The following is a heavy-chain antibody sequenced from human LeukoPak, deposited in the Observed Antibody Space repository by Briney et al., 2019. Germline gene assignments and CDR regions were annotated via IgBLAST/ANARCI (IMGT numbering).Heavy chain of an antibody. CDR1: GGSISSGDYY. D-gene: IGHD3-3*01. CDR3: ARDTIFGVALYYYGMDV. Sequence: PSETLSLTCTVSGGSISSGDYYWSWIRQPPGKGLEWIGYIYYSGSTYYNPSLKSRVTISVDTSKNQFSLKLSSVTAADTAVYYCARDTIFGVALYYYGMDVWGQGTTVTVSS. V-gene: IGHV4-30-4*01. CDR2: IYYSGST. J-gene: IGHJ6*02.